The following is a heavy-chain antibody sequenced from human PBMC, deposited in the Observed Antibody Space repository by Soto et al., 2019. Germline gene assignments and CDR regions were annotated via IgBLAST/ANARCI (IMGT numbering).Heavy chain of an antibody. V-gene: IGHV1-3*01. J-gene: IGHJ6*02. D-gene: IGHD2-15*01. Sequence: VQLVQSGAEVKKPGASVKVSCKASGYTFTSYAMHWVRQAPGQRLEWMGWINAGNGNTKYSQKFQGRVTITRDTSASTAYMELSSLRSEDTAVYYCARVREYCSGGSCYRLGWYGMDVWGQGTTVTVSS. CDR1: GYTFTSYA. CDR3: ARVREYCSGGSCYRLGWYGMDV. CDR2: INAGNGNT.